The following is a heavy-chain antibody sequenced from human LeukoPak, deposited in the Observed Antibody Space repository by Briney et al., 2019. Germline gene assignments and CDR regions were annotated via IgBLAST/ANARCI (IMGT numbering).Heavy chain of an antibody. V-gene: IGHV3-30*03. Sequence: GGSLRLSCAASGFTFSNYGMHWVRQAPGKGLAWVAVVSSDGSIDYYADSLRGRFTVSRDNSKNRMFLQFNTLRPEDTAVYYCAREGMGTTFSAWFDPWGQGTLVTVSS. CDR2: VSSDGSID. D-gene: IGHD1-7*01. CDR1: GFTFSNYG. CDR3: AREGMGTTFSAWFDP. J-gene: IGHJ5*02.